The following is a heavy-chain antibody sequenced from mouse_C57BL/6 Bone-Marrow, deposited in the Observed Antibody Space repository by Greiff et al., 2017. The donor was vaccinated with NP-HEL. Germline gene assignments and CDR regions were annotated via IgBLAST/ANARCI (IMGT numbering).Heavy chain of an antibody. D-gene: IGHD2-1*01. CDR3: ARQKVYYGNYGFAY. CDR1: GFTFSDYY. J-gene: IGHJ3*01. V-gene: IGHV5-12*01. CDR2: ISNGGGST. Sequence: EVQGVESGGGLVQPGGSLKLSCAASGFTFSDYYMYWVRQTPEKRLEWVAYISNGGGSTYYPDTVKGRFTISRDNAKNTLYLQMSRLKSEDTAMYYCARQKVYYGNYGFAYWGQGTLVTVSA.